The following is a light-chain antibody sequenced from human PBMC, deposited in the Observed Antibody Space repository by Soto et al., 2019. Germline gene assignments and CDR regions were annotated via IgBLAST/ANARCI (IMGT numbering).Light chain of an antibody. CDR2: WAS. CDR1: RSLLYRSNNKNY. J-gene: IGKJ1*01. CDR3: QQYYNPPWF. V-gene: IGKV4-1*01. Sequence: DIVTTQSPGSLAVSMGERATISCRSSRSLLYRSNNKNYLAWYQQRPGQPPRLLIYWASAREPGVPVRFSGSGSGTDFTLTINSLQPEDVAVYYCQQYYNPPWFFGPGTKVQI.